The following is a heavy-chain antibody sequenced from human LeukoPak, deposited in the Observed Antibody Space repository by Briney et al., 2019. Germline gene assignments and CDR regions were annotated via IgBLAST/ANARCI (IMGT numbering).Heavy chain of an antibody. V-gene: IGHV4-59*01. Sequence: SETLSLTCTVSGGSISSYYWSWIRQPPGKGLEWIGYIYYSGSTNYNPSLKSRVTISVDTSKNQFSLKLCSVTAADTAVYYCARMEGSSSTWGYYYYGMDVWGQGTTVTVSS. D-gene: IGHD6-13*01. CDR1: GGSISSYY. CDR2: IYYSGST. CDR3: ARMEGSSSTWGYYYYGMDV. J-gene: IGHJ6*02.